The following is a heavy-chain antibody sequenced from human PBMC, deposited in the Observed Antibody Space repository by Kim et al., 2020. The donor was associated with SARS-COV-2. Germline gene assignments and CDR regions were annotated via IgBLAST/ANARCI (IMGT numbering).Heavy chain of an antibody. V-gene: IGHV3-7*01. CDR1: GFTFNTYW. D-gene: IGHD2-15*01. CDR2: IREDGSDK. J-gene: IGHJ1*01. Sequence: GGSLRLSCAASGFTFNTYWVSWVRQSPGKGLEWVADIREDGSDKLYVDSVRGRFTISRDNAKNSLYLQMNSLRVEDTGVYYCTRDSGGYGYCGQGNLVTV. CDR3: TRDSGGYGY.